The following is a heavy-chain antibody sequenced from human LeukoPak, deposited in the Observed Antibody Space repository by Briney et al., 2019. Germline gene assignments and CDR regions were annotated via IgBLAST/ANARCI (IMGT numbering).Heavy chain of an antibody. CDR2: TYYSGST. D-gene: IGHD3-3*01. CDR1: GGSISSGGYY. Sequence: KTSETLSLTCTVSGGSISSGGYYWSWIRQHPGKGLEWIGYTYYSGSTYYNPSLKSRVTISVDTSKNQFSLKLSSVTAADTAVYYCARASPHDFWSGHLYDYWGQGTLVTVSS. J-gene: IGHJ4*02. CDR3: ARASPHDFWSGHLYDY. V-gene: IGHV4-31*03.